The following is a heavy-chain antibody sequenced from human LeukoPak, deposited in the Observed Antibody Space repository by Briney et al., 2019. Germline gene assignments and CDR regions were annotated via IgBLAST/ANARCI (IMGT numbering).Heavy chain of an antibody. D-gene: IGHD3-10*01. CDR2: IWYDGSNK. CDR3: ARASRITMVRGVIGPDY. V-gene: IGHV3-33*01. J-gene: IGHJ4*02. CDR1: GFTFSSYG. Sequence: GRSLRLSCAASGFTFSSYGMHWVRQAPGKGLEWVAVIWYDGSNKYYADSVKGRFTISRDNSKNTLYLQMNSLRAEDTAVYYCARASRITMVRGVIGPDYWGQGTLVTVSS.